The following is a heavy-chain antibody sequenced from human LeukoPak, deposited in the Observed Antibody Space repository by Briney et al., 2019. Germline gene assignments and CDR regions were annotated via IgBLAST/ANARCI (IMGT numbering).Heavy chain of an antibody. CDR1: GYSISSGYY. CDR2: IYDSGST. Sequence: SETLSLTCAVSGYSISSGYYWGWIRGPPGKGMEWIGSIYDSGSTYYNPSLKSRVTISVDTSKTQFSLKLSSVTAADTAVYYCARGVVGVVAAIRGAFDIWGQGTMVTVSS. CDR3: ARGVVGVVAAIRGAFDI. D-gene: IGHD2-15*01. J-gene: IGHJ3*02. V-gene: IGHV4-38-2*01.